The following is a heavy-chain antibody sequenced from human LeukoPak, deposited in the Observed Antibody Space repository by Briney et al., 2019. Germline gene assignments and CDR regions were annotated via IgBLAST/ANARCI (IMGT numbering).Heavy chain of an antibody. CDR2: ISAYNGST. V-gene: IGHV1-18*01. CDR1: GYTLTSYG. J-gene: IGHJ4*02. D-gene: IGHD6-6*01. Sequence: ASVKVSCKASGYTLTSYGISWVRQAPGQGLEWMGWISAYNGSTNYAQKLQGRVTMTTDTSTSTAYMELRSLRSDDTAVYYCARDFGYEYSSSSVFDYWGQGTLVTVSS. CDR3: ARDFGYEYSSSSVFDY.